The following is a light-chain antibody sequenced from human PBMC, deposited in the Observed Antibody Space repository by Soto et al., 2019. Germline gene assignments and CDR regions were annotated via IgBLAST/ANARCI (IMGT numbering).Light chain of an antibody. CDR2: DAS. Sequence: DIQMTQSPSSLSASVGDRVTITCQASHDITNFLSWYQQKPGKAPELLMYDASNLEIGVPSRFRGGGSGTESTITINSRQPEDTATYYCQQYDNRPFIFGPGTKVDIK. V-gene: IGKV1-33*01. CDR3: QQYDNRPFI. J-gene: IGKJ3*01. CDR1: HDITNF.